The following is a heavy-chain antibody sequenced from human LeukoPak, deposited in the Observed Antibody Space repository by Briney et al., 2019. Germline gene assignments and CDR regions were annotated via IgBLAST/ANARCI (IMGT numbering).Heavy chain of an antibody. CDR1: GFTVSSNY. Sequence: GGSLRLSCAASGFTVSSNYMSWVRQAPGKGLEWVSVIYSGGSIYYADYVKGRFTISRHNSKNTLYLQMNSLKAEDTAVYYCARAFITSRSSYFDYWGQGTLVTVSS. D-gene: IGHD3-22*01. CDR2: IYSGGSI. J-gene: IGHJ4*02. CDR3: ARAFITSRSSYFDY. V-gene: IGHV3-53*04.